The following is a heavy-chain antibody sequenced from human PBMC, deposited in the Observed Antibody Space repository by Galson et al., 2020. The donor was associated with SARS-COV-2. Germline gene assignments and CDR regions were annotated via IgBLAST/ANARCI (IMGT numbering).Heavy chain of an antibody. CDR2: IYYSGST. D-gene: IGHD3-3*01. Sequence: ETSETLSLTCTVSGGSISSGGYYWSWIRQHPGKGLEWIGYIYYSGSTYYNPSLKSRVTISVDTSKNQFSLKLSSVTAADTAVYYCARGLTIVGVVSNFDYWGQGTLVTVSS. CDR1: GGSISSGGYY. CDR3: ARGLTIVGVVSNFDY. J-gene: IGHJ4*02. V-gene: IGHV4-31*03.